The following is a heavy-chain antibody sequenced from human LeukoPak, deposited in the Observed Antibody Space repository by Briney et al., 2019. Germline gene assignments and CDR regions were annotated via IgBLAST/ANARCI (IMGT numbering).Heavy chain of an antibody. CDR3: VSFYETY. V-gene: IGHV3-74*01. CDR1: GNYW. J-gene: IGHJ4*02. D-gene: IGHD2/OR15-2a*01. Sequence: GGSLRLSCAASGNYWMHWVRQVLGKGLVWVSHINSDGSWTSYADSVKGRFTISKDNAKNTVYLQMNSLRAEDTAVHYCVSFYETYWGRGTLVTVSS. CDR2: INSDGSWT.